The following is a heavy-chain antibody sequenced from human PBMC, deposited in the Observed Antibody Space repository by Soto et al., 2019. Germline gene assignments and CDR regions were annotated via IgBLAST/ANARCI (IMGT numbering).Heavy chain of an antibody. D-gene: IGHD1-20*01. V-gene: IGHV6-1*01. CDR1: GDSVSSNSAA. J-gene: IGHJ5*02. CDR2: TYYRSKWYN. Sequence: SQTLSLTCAISGDSVSSNSAAWNWIRQSPSRGLEWLGRTYYRSKWYNDYAVSVKSRITINPDTSKNQFSLQLNSVTPEDTAVYYCVGGRYNWRERGRFDPWGQGTLVTVSS. CDR3: VGGRYNWRERGRFDP.